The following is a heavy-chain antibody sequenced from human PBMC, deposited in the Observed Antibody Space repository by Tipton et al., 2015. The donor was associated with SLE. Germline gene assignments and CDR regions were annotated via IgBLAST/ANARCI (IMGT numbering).Heavy chain of an antibody. CDR2: IYPSGSI. CDR1: GDSINSHY. J-gene: IGHJ6*02. V-gene: IGHV4-4*07. CDR3: ARTAVLAAIMMDV. Sequence: TLSLTCTVSGDSINSHYWSWIRQPAGKGLQWIGRIYPSGSINYNPSLKSRVTMSVDTSKNQLSLKLNSVTAADTAVYYCARTAVLAAIMMDVWGQGTTVTVSS. D-gene: IGHD2-2*01.